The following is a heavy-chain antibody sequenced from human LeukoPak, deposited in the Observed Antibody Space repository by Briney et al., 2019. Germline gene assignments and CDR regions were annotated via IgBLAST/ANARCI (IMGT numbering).Heavy chain of an antibody. D-gene: IGHD4-17*01. CDR3: VKGPLGDYWGRGDY. CDR2: ISWNSGGI. Sequence: GRSLRLSCAASGFTFDDFAMHWVRQAPGKGLEWVSGISWNSGGIGYVDSVKGRFTISRDNAKNFLYLQMNRLRAEDTALYYCVKGPLGDYWGRGDYWGQGTLVTVSS. V-gene: IGHV3-9*01. CDR1: GFTFDDFA. J-gene: IGHJ4*02.